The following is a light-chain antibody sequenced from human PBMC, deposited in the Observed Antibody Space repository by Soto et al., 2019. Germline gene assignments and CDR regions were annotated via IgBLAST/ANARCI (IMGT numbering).Light chain of an antibody. CDR1: QSISSW. CDR3: QQYNTYWT. Sequence: IQMTQSPSTLPASVGDRVTITCRASQSISSWLAWYQQKPGKAPKLLIYTASTLESGVPSRFGGSGSGTDFTLTISSVQPDDFATYYCQQYNTYWTFGQGTKVEIK. CDR2: TAS. V-gene: IGKV1-5*03. J-gene: IGKJ1*01.